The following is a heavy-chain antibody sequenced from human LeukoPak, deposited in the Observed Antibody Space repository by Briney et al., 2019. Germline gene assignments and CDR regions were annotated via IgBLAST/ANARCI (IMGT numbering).Heavy chain of an antibody. J-gene: IGHJ6*03. CDR1: GFSISNGYY. Sequence: SETLSPTCAVSGFSISNGYYWVWIRQPPGRGLEWIGSLYHSDSAYYNTSLRSRVSMSVDTSKNQFSLTLSFVTAADTAVDYCARQHDSYYYYFIDVWGSGTTVTVSS. CDR3: ARQHDSYYYYFIDV. CDR2: LYHSDSA. V-gene: IGHV4-38-2*01.